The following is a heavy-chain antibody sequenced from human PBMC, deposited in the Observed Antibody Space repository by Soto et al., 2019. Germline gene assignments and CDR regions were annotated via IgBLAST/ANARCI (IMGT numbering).Heavy chain of an antibody. CDR3: ARALRYYDSSGFHY. V-gene: IGHV1-8*01. CDR1: RYTFTSYD. CDR2: MNPNSGNT. D-gene: IGHD3-22*01. Sequence: ASVHVSCKASRYTFTSYDINWVRQATGPGLEWMGWMNPNSGNTGYAQQFHGRVTMTRNTSISTAYMELSSLRSEDTAVYYCARALRYYDSSGFHYWGQGTLVTVSS. J-gene: IGHJ4*02.